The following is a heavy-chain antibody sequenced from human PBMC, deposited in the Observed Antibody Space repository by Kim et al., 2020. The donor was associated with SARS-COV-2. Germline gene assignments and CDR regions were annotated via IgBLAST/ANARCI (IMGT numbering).Heavy chain of an antibody. CDR1: GFTFSSYS. J-gene: IGHJ4*02. CDR2: ISSSSSYI. Sequence: GGSLRLSCAASGFTFSSYSMNWVRQAPGKGLEWVSSISSSSSYIYYADSAKGRFTISSENDKNTLYLQMHSLRAEDTAVYYCASDTGYNSSWTADGGDDNDHWRQGTLVTVSS. CDR3: ASDTGYNSSWTADGGDDNDH. V-gene: IGHV3-21*01. D-gene: IGHD6-13*01.